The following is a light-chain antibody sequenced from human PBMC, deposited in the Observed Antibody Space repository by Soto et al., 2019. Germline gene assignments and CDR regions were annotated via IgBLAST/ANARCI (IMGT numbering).Light chain of an antibody. J-gene: IGKJ1*01. CDR3: QQSYSSPWT. V-gene: IGKV1-39*01. CDR2: ATS. CDR1: RSIDKN. Sequence: DILMTQSPSSLSASIGDRVTITCRASRSIDKNLNWYQQKPGKAPNLLIYATSALRNGVPSRFSGSGSGTDFTLTVNSLQPEDFAVYFCQQSYSSPWTFGLGTKVEI.